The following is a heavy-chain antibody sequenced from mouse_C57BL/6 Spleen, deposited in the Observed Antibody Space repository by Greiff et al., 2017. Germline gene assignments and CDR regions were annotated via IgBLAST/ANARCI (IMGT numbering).Heavy chain of an antibody. CDR2: IDPANGKT. V-gene: IGHV14-3*01. D-gene: IGHD4-1*01. CDR3: ARGNWDRYFYV. Sequence: VQPQQSVAELVRPGASVKLSCTASGFNIKNTYMHWVKQRSEHGLEWIGMIDPANGKTKYAPKFQGKATITSDTSSNTAYLQLSSLTSEDTAIYYCARGNWDRYFYVWGTGTTVTVAS. J-gene: IGHJ1*03. CDR1: GFNIKNTY.